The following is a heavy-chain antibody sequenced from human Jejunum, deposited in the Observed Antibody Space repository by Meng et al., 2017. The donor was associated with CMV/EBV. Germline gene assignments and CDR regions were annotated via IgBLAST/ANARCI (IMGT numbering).Heavy chain of an antibody. J-gene: IGHJ5*02. CDR2: ISTNTGTP. D-gene: IGHD2/OR15-2a*01. CDR3: ARGGNFDP. CDR1: GYTFSTYT. Sequence: QLVQSGFELKKPAASLKVSCTASGYTFSTYTINWVRQAHGRVLEWMGWISTNTGTPTYTQGFTGRFVFSLDTSVSTAYLQISSLKAEDTAVYYCARGGNFDPWGQGTLVTVSS. V-gene: IGHV7-4-1*02.